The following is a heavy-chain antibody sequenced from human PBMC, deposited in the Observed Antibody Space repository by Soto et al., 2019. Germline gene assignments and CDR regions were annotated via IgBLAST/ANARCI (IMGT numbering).Heavy chain of an antibody. J-gene: IGHJ2*01. CDR3: ARDRIPPKGATGYWYFDL. CDR2: INPSGGS. D-gene: IGHD1-1*01. Sequence: QVQLVQSGAEVKKPGASVKVSCKASGYTFTSYYMHWVRQAPGQGLEWMGIINPSGGSSYAQNFQGRVTMTRDTSTSTVYMELSSVTSEDTAVYYCARDRIPPKGATGYWYFDLWGRGTLVTVSS. CDR1: GYTFTSYY. V-gene: IGHV1-46*03.